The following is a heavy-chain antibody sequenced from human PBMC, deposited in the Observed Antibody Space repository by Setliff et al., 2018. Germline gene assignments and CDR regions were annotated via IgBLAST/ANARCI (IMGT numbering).Heavy chain of an antibody. CDR2: IYWDDDK. D-gene: IGHD3-16*01. V-gene: IGHV2-5*02. CDR3: AQRKIWGNAFDI. CDR1: GVSLKTTGGG. Sequence: SGPTLVHPTQTLTLTCTFSGVSLKTTGGGVGWIRQPPGKAPECLGTIYWDDDKRYSPSLKGRVPISKDTSKNQVVLTMTNMDPVDTATYYCAQRKIWGNAFDIWGQGTMVTVSS. J-gene: IGHJ3*02.